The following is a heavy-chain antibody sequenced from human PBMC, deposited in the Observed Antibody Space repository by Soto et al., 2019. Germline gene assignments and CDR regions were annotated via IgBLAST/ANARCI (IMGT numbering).Heavy chain of an antibody. Sequence: QVPLVQSGAEVKKPGASVKVSCKTSGYAFINSTIHWVRQAPGQSLEWMGWINGGSGHTRYSQKFEGRVTITKDTSASSAYMELSSLRSDDTAVYYCARVLTPNWFDPWGQGTLVTVSS. D-gene: IGHD2-15*01. CDR3: ARVLTPNWFDP. V-gene: IGHV1-3*01. CDR2: INGGSGHT. J-gene: IGHJ5*02. CDR1: GYAFINST.